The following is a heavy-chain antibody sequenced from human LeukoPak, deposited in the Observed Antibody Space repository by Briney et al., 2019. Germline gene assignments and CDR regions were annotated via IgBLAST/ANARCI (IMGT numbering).Heavy chain of an antibody. CDR2: IWYDGSNK. V-gene: IGHV3-33*01. CDR3: ARDSSGWGYFDY. J-gene: IGHJ4*02. D-gene: IGHD6-19*01. Sequence: GGSLRLSCAASGFTFSSYGMHWVRQAPGKGREGGAVIWYDGSNKYYADSGKGRFTIARDNSKNKLYLQMNSLRAEDTAVYYCARDSSGWGYFDYWGQGTLVTVSS. CDR1: GFTFSSYG.